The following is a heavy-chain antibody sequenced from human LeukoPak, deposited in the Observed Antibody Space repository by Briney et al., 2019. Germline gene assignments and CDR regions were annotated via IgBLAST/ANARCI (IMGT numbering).Heavy chain of an antibody. CDR1: GHTFSSYG. CDR3: ARAVVRFLAQDAMDV. D-gene: IGHD3-3*01. Sequence: ASVKVSCKASGHTFSSYGISWVRQAPGQGLEWMGWISAYNRNTHYAQNLQGRVIMTTDTSTSTAYMELRSLRSDDTAVYYCARAVVRFLAQDAMDVWGQGTTVTVSS. V-gene: IGHV1-18*01. J-gene: IGHJ6*02. CDR2: ISAYNRNT.